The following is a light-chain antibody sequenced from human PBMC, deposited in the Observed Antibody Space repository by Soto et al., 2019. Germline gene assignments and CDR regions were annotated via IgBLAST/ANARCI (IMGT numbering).Light chain of an antibody. CDR2: DAS. CDR3: QHYDTVPYT. V-gene: IGKV1-5*01. CDR1: QSIDNW. J-gene: IGKJ2*01. Sequence: DIQMTQSPSFVSASVGDRVTITCRASQSIDNWLAWYQQKPGKAPKLLIYDASTLESGVSSGVSGSGSGTEFTLTISSLRPDDFATYYCQHYDTVPYTFGQGTKLEIK.